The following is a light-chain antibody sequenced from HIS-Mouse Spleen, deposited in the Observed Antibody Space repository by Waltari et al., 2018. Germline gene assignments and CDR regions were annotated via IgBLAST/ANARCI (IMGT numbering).Light chain of an antibody. CDR3: CSYAGSSTWV. Sequence: QSALTQPASVSGSPGQSITISCTGTSSDVGSYNLVSWYQQHPGKAPKLMIYAGSTRHSGVASRFSGSKSGNTASLTISGLQAEDEADYYCCSYAGSSTWVFGGGTKLTVL. CDR1: SSDVGSYNL. J-gene: IGLJ3*02. V-gene: IGLV2-23*01. CDR2: AGS.